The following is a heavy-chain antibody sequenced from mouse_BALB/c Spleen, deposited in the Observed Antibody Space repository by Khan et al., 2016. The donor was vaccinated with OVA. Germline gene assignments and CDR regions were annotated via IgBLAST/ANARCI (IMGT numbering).Heavy chain of an antibody. Sequence: EVELEQSGGDLVKPEGSLKLSCAASGYTFSTYCMSWVRQTPDKRLEWVGNISSGGGYTYYQDSVKGRFTISRDKAKNTLYLQMSSLKSEDTAIFYCSRLAYYYDGDGFAYWGQGTLVTVSA. CDR1: GYTFSTYC. D-gene: IGHD1-1*02. J-gene: IGHJ3*01. CDR3: SRLAYYYDGDGFAY. CDR2: ISSGGGYT. V-gene: IGHV5-6*01.